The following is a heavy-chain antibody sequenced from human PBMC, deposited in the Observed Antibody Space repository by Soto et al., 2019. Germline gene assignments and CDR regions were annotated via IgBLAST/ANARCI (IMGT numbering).Heavy chain of an antibody. CDR3: ARVYGDYWYFDL. V-gene: IGHV1-46*03. Sequence: ASVKGACRASGYTLTSYYVRWVRQAPGQGLEWMGIINPSGGSTSYAQKFQGRVTMTRDTSTSTVYMELSSLRSEDTAVYYCARVYGDYWYFDLWGRGTLVTVSS. J-gene: IGHJ2*01. CDR1: GYTLTSYY. CDR2: INPSGGST. D-gene: IGHD4-17*01.